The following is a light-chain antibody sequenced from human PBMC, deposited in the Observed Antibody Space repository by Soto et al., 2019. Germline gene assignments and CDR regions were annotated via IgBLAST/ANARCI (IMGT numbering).Light chain of an antibody. CDR3: CSYAGSFVV. Sequence: QSALTQPRSVSGSPGQSVTISCTGTSSDVGGYNSVSWYQQHPGKAPKLMIFDVSKRPSGVPDRFSGSKSGNTASLAISGLQAEDECDYYGCSYAGSFVVFGGGTKVTVL. J-gene: IGLJ2*01. CDR1: SSDVGGYNS. V-gene: IGLV2-11*01. CDR2: DVS.